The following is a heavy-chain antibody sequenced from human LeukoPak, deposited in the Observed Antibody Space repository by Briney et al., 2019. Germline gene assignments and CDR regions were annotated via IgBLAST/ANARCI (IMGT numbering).Heavy chain of an antibody. J-gene: IGHJ3*02. D-gene: IGHD3-22*01. V-gene: IGHV3-21*06. CDR3: ARWGYHSRGYYPYLDAFDI. Sequence: GGSLRLSCAASGFTFNSYSMNWVRQAPGKGLEWVSSITSIGDYIFYADSMKGRFTISRDNAENSLYLEMNGLRAEDTAVYYCARWGYHSRGYYPYLDAFDIWGQGTMVTVSS. CDR1: GFTFNSYS. CDR2: ITSIGDYI.